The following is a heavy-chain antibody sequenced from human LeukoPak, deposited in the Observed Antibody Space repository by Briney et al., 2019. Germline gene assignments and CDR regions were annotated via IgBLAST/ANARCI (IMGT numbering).Heavy chain of an antibody. V-gene: IGHV4-59*12. CDR2: IYDSGST. CDR1: GGSISSYY. CDR3: ARGAYHYGSGSYYFDY. Sequence: TSETLSLTCTVSGGSISSYYWSWIRQPPGKGLEWIGYIYDSGSTNYNPSLKSRVTISVDTSKNQLSLKLSSVTAADTAVYYCARGAYHYGSGSYYFDYWGQGTLVTVSS. J-gene: IGHJ4*02. D-gene: IGHD3-10*01.